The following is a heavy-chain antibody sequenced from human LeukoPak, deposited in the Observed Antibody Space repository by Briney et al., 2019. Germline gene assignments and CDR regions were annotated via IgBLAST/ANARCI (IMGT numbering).Heavy chain of an antibody. CDR2: ITVSGDT. CDR1: GFTFSSYA. Sequence: GGSLRLSCAASGFTFSSYAMSWVREAQGGGLEWVSAITVSGDTYSADSVKGRFIISRDTSKNTLYLQMNSLRAEDTAVYYCGKDVPYGGDYWGQGTLVIVSS. V-gene: IGHV3-23*01. D-gene: IGHD3-10*01. J-gene: IGHJ4*02. CDR3: GKDVPYGGDY.